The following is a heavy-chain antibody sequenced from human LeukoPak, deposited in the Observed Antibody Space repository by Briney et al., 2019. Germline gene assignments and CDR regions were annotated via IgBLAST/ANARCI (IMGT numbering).Heavy chain of an antibody. V-gene: IGHV3-23*01. CDR2: IGNSDET. Sequence: PGGSLRLSCAASGFTFSSYSMNWVRQAPGMGLEWVAAIGNSDETYYADAVKGRFTISRDTSKNTLFLQMNNLRAEDTAVYYCAKDWHISSWYGRFDPWGQGTLVTVSS. J-gene: IGHJ5*02. CDR1: GFTFSSYS. CDR3: AKDWHISSWYGRFDP. D-gene: IGHD6-13*01.